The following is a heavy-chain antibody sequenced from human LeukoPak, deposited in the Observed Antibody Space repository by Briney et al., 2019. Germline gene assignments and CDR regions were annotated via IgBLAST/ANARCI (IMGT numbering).Heavy chain of an antibody. CDR3: ARGRVARLPYFDY. V-gene: IGHV1-69*13. J-gene: IGHJ4*02. CDR2: IIPMFGTA. CDR1: GCTFTSYG. Sequence: ASVKVSCKASGCTFTSYGISWVRQAPGQGLEWMAGIIPMFGTANYAQKFQGRVTITADESTSTDYMELSSLTSEDTAVYYCARGRVARLPYFDYWGQGTLVTVSS. D-gene: IGHD2-15*01.